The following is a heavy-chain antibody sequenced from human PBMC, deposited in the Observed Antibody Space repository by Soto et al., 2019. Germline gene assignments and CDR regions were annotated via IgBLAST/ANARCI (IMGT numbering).Heavy chain of an antibody. Sequence: QVRLVQSGAEVKKPGASVKVSCKAPGYTFTSSDINWVRQATGQGLEWLGWMNPNSGNTGYAQKFQGRITLTRSTSINTAYLELSSLSSDDSAVYYCARGASPWGQGTLVTVSS. V-gene: IGHV1-8*01. J-gene: IGHJ5*02. CDR1: GYTFTSSD. CDR2: MNPNSGNT. CDR3: ARGASP.